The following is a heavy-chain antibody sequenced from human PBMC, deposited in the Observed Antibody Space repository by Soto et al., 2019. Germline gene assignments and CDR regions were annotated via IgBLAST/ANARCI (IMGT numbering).Heavy chain of an antibody. D-gene: IGHD3-22*01. CDR1: GVSISSGGYS. CDR2: IYHSGST. J-gene: IGHJ5*02. V-gene: IGHV4-30-2*01. Sequence: SETLSLTCAFSGVSISSGGYSCSWMGQPPGKGLEWIGYIYHSGSTYYNPSLKSRVTISVDRSKNQFSLKLSSVTAADTAVYYCARLDSSGYYAGFEPWGQGTLVTVSS. CDR3: ARLDSSGYYAGFEP.